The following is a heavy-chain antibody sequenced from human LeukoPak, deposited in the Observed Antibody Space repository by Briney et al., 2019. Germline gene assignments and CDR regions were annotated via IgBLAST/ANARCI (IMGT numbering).Heavy chain of an antibody. CDR1: GDSLSSSSYY. Sequence: SETLSLTCTVSGDSLSSSSYYWGWIRQPPGKGLEWIGSIYYSGSTYYNPSLKSRVTISVDRSKNQFSLKLSSVTAADTAVYYCARDSPWYDYVWGSYRPYYFDYWGQGTLVTVSS. J-gene: IGHJ4*02. CDR2: IYYSGST. V-gene: IGHV4-39*07. CDR3: ARDSPWYDYVWGSYRPYYFDY. D-gene: IGHD3-16*02.